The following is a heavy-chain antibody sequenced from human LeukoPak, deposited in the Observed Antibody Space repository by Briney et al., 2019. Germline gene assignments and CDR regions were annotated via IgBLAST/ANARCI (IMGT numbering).Heavy chain of an antibody. D-gene: IGHD5-18*01. CDR1: GGSISSYY. CDR3: ATYVRRRGYSYGSHYFYYYMDV. CDR2: IYTSGST. J-gene: IGHJ6*03. Sequence: SETLSLTCTVSGGSISSYYWSWIRQPAGKGLEWIGRIYTSGSTTYNPSLKSRVTISEDTSKNQFSLKLSSVTAADTAVYYCATYVRRRGYSYGSHYFYYYMDVWGKGATVTVSS. V-gene: IGHV4-4*07.